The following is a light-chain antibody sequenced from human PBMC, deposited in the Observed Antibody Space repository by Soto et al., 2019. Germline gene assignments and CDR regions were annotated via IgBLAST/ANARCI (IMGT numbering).Light chain of an antibody. CDR3: QQYNNYWT. J-gene: IGKJ1*01. CDR1: QSISTW. V-gene: IGKV1-5*03. CDR2: GAS. Sequence: DIKMTQSPSTLSASVGDRVTITCRASQSISTWLAWYQQKPGKAPKLLISGASTLESGVPSRFTGSGSGTEFTLTITSLQPDDFATYHCQQYNNYWTFGQGTKVEIK.